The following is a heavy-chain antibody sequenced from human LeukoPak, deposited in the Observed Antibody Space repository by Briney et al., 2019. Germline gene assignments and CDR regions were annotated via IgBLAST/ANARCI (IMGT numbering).Heavy chain of an antibody. CDR3: AKHNTGNYYDY. D-gene: IGHD1-26*01. J-gene: IGHJ4*02. V-gene: IGHV3-23*01. Sequence: GGSLRLSCAASAFTFSSYAMSWVRQAPGKGLEWVSTISGVTTNTYYADSVKGRFTISRDNSKNTLSLQMSSLRAEDAAVYYSAKHNTGNYYDYWGQGALVTVSS. CDR2: ISGVTTNT. CDR1: AFTFSSYA.